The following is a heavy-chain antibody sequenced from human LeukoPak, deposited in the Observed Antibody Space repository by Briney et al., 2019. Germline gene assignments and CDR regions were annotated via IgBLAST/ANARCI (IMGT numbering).Heavy chain of an antibody. CDR2: ISAYNGNT. V-gene: IGHV1-18*01. D-gene: IGHD3-10*01. CDR1: GYTFTSYG. CDR3: AYGSGSYYKSYYYYMDV. Sequence: ASVKVSCKASGYTFTSYGISWVRQAPGQGLEWMGWISAYNGNTNYAQKLQGRVTMTTDTSTSTAYMELRSLRSDDTAVYYCAYGSGSYYKSYYYYMDVWGKGTTVTISS. J-gene: IGHJ6*03.